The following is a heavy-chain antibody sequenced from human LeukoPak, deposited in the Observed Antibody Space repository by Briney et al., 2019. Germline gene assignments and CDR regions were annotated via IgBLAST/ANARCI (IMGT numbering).Heavy chain of an antibody. J-gene: IGHJ6*02. CDR1: GGSINSSY. Sequence: SETLSLTCTVAGGSINSSYWSWIRQPPGKGPEWIGYIYYSGGTAHNPSLESRVTISVDTSKNQFSLKVNSVTAADTAVYYCARGLHVGFCSSSSCYGVHYYGLDVWGQGITVTVS. CDR2: IYYSGGT. CDR3: ARGLHVGFCSSSSCYGVHYYGLDV. V-gene: IGHV4-59*01. D-gene: IGHD2-2*01.